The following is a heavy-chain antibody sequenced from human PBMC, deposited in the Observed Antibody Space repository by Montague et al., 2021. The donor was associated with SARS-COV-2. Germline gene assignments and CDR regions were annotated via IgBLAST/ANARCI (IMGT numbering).Heavy chain of an antibody. V-gene: IGHV4-59*08. CDR2: IYYTGST. CDR3: ARHRRLGLISDSSVDY. Sequence: SETLSLTCSVSGVSVNNYYWAWIRQTPEKGLEWIGYIYYTGSTNYNPSLRNRITISIDTSANQFSLKLRSVTAAGTAVYYCARHRRLGLISDSSVDYWGQGTLVTVSS. D-gene: IGHD6-6*01. J-gene: IGHJ4*02. CDR1: GVSVNNYY.